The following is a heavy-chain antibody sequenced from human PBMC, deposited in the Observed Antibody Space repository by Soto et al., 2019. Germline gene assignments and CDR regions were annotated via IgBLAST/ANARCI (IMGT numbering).Heavy chain of an antibody. Sequence: EVQLLESGGGLVQPGGSLRLSCAASGFTFKTYAMSWVRQAPGKGLVWVSTINPSGGDTYYPDSVKGRFTISRDNSKDTLYLQMDSLRADDTAVYYCAKGATYYGIVDYWGQGTLVTVSS. V-gene: IGHV3-23*01. CDR3: AKGATYYGIVDY. J-gene: IGHJ4*02. D-gene: IGHD3-22*01. CDR2: INPSGGDT. CDR1: GFTFKTYA.